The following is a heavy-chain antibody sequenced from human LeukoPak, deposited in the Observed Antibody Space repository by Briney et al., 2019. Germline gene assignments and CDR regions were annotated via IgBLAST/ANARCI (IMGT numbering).Heavy chain of an antibody. Sequence: GGSVRHSCAASGFPDSRNYMRGVRPARGRGVEWGSVIYSGGSTYYADSVKGRFTISRDNSKNTLYLQMNSLRAEDTAVYYCAKSPPGPMGYYYYYMDVWGKGTTVTVSS. CDR1: GFPDSRNY. CDR2: IYSGGST. J-gene: IGHJ6*03. V-gene: IGHV3-66*02. CDR3: AKSPPGPMGYYYYYMDV.